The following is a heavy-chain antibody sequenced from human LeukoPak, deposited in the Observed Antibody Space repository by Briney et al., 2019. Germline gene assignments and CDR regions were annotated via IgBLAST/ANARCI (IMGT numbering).Heavy chain of an antibody. Sequence: GGSLRLSCAASGFTFDDYAMPWVRQAPGKGLEWVSGISWNSGSIGYADSVKGRFTISRDNAKNSLYLQMNSLRAEDTALYYCAKDMRRGYSYGPLDYWGQGTLVTVSS. J-gene: IGHJ4*02. CDR3: AKDMRRGYSYGPLDY. CDR2: ISWNSGSI. CDR1: GFTFDDYA. D-gene: IGHD5-18*01. V-gene: IGHV3-9*01.